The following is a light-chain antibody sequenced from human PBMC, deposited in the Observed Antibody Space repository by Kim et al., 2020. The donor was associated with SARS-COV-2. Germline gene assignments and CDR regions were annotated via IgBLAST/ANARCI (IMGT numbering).Light chain of an antibody. J-gene: IGKJ4*01. V-gene: IGKV3-20*01. CDR1: QSVSSSY. CDR2: GAS. CDR3: QQYSSSPLT. Sequence: EIVLTQSPGTLSLSPGERATLSCRASQSVSSSYLAWYQQKTGQAPRLLNYGASSRATSIPDRFSGSGSGADFTLTISRLEPEDFAEYYCQQYSSSPLTFGEGTKVDIK.